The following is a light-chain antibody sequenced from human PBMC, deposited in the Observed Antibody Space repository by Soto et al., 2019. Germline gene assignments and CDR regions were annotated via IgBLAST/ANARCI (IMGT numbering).Light chain of an antibody. CDR2: KAS. CDR3: QQYNSYSYT. V-gene: IGKV1-5*03. Sequence: DIQMTQSPSTLSASVGDRVTITCRASQSISSWLAWYQQKPGKAPKLLIYKASSLESGVPSRFSGSGSGTEFTLTISRLQPDDFATYYCQQYNSYSYTFGQGTQLEI. CDR1: QSISSW. J-gene: IGKJ2*01.